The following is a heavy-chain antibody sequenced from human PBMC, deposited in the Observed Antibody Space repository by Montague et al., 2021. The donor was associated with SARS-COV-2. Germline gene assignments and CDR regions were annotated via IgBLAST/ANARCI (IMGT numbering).Heavy chain of an antibody. CDR3: ARTTTRMLYPENAFDI. D-gene: IGHD2-15*01. V-gene: IGHV6-1*01. CDR1: WDSVSSNTAT. Sequence: CAISWDSVSSNTATWNWIRQSPSIGLEWLGRTYYRSKWYHDYAISLKSRVTINPDTSKNQFSLQLSSVAPEDTAVFYCARTTTRMLYPENAFDIWGQGTMVTVSS. J-gene: IGHJ3*02. CDR2: TYYRSKWYH.